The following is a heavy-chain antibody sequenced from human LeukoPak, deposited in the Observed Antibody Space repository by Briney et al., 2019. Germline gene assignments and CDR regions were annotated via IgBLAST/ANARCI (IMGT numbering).Heavy chain of an antibody. J-gene: IGHJ4*02. V-gene: IGHV3-30*03. D-gene: IGHD1-26*01. CDR2: ISYDGSNK. CDR1: GFTFSSYG. CDR3: ARMSVGATWFDY. Sequence: GGSLRLSWAASGFTFSSYGMHWVRQAPGKGLEWVAIISYDGSNKYYADSVQGRFTISRDNSKNTLYVQMNSLRAEDTAVYYCARMSVGATWFDYWGQGTLVTVSS.